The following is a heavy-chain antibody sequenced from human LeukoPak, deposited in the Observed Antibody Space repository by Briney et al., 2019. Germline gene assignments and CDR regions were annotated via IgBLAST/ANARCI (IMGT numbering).Heavy chain of an antibody. CDR3: ARDGREQQLTDY. D-gene: IGHD6-13*01. V-gene: IGHV4-59*12. J-gene: IGHJ4*02. CDR1: GSSISTSY. CDR2: IFYSGNA. Sequence: AETLSLTCAVSGSSISTSYWSWIRQPPGKGLEWIGNIFYSGNANYSPSLKSRITMSLDTSNNLLSLRLSSVTAADTAVYYCARDGREQQLTDYWGQGTLVTVSS.